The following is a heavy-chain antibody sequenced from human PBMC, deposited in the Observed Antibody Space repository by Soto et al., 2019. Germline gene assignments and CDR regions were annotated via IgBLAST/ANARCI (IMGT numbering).Heavy chain of an antibody. D-gene: IGHD3-10*01. CDR3: ARYQYYYGSWFAVYGMDV. J-gene: IGHJ6*02. Sequence: QVQLQESGPGLVKPSETLSLTCTVSGGSISSYYWSWIRQPAGKGLEWIGRIYTSGSTNYNPSLKSRVTMSVDTSKNQFSLKLSSVTAADTAVDYCARYQYYYGSWFAVYGMDVWGQGTTVTVSS. CDR1: GGSISSYY. CDR2: IYTSGST. V-gene: IGHV4-4*07.